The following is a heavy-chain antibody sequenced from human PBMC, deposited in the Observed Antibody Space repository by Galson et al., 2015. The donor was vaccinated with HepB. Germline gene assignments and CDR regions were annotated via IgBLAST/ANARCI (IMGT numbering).Heavy chain of an antibody. CDR2: IDRDGTYT. CDR1: GFTFSGYW. V-gene: IGHV3-74*01. CDR3: AREAGATPDWHFDL. D-gene: IGHD1-26*01. Sequence: SLRLSCAASGFTFSGYWMHWVRQAPGKRPVWVSRIDRDGTYTFYADSVKGRFTISRDNAKNTLFLQMNSLRGDDTAVYYCAREAGATPDWHFDLWGRGTLVAVSS. J-gene: IGHJ2*01.